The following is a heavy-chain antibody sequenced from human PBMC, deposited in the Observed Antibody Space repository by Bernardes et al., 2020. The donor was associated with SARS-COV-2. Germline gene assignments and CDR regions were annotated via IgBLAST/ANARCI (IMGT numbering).Heavy chain of an antibody. CDR3: ARDRKGSSWALSYFDY. CDR2: INPSGGST. Sequence: ASVKVSCKASGYSFTSYYMHWVRQAPGQGLEWMGIINPSGGSTSYAQKFQGRVTMTRDTSTSTVYMELSSLRAEDTAVYYCARDRKGSSWALSYFDYWGQGTLVTVSS. V-gene: IGHV1-46*01. CDR1: GYSFTSYY. D-gene: IGHD6-13*01. J-gene: IGHJ4*02.